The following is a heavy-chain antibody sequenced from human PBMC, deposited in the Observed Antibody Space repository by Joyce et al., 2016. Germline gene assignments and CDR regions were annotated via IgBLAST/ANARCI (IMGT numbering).Heavy chain of an antibody. V-gene: IGHV4-59*01. J-gene: IGHJ4*02. D-gene: IGHD5-24*01. CDR2: IYYTGGT. CDR3: ARANYIYPYYFDF. Sequence: QVQLQESGPGLVKPSETLSLTCTVSGGSINNYYWSWIRQPPGKGLEWLGNIYYTGGTNYNPSRRTRVTMSVDTSKNQFSLRLNSMTAADTAVYYCARANYIYPYYFDFWGRGTLVTVSS. CDR1: GGSINNYY.